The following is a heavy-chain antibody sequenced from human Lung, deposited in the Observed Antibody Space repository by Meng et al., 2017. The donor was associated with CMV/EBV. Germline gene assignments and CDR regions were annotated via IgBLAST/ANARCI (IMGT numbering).Heavy chain of an antibody. CDR2: IRSKANSYTT. Sequence: GESLKISCAASGFTFSGPAMHWVRQASGKGLEWVVRIRSKANSYTTAYAASVNGRFTISRDDTKTTAYLQMNSLKTEDTAVYYCTGYCSSTSRLLYYSYGMDVWGQGTXVTVYS. CDR3: TGYCSSTSRLLYYSYGMDV. V-gene: IGHV3-73*01. J-gene: IGHJ6*02. D-gene: IGHD2-2*01. CDR1: GFTFSGPA.